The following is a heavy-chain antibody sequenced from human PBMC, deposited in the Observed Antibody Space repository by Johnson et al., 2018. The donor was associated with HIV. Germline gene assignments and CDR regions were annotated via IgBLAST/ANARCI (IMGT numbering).Heavy chain of an antibody. CDR1: AFSFSSYW. CDR2: IKQDGSEK. D-gene: IGHD2-21*02. V-gene: IGHV3-7*01. CDR3: ARLRQEANCGADCHWAI. Sequence: VQLVESGGGLVQPGGSLRLSCAASAFSFSSYWMSWVRQAPGKGLEWVANIKQDGSEKYYVDSVKGRFTISRDNAKNSLYLQMNSLRAEDTAMYYCARLRQEANCGADCHWAIWGQGTMVTVSS. J-gene: IGHJ3*02.